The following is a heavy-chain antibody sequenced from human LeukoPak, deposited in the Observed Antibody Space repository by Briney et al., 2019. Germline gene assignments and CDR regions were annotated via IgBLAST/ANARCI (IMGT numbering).Heavy chain of an antibody. Sequence: SETLSLTCAVSGGSISSYYWSWIRQPPGKGLEWIGYIYYSGSTNYNPSLKSRVTISVDTSKNQFSLKLSSVTAADTAVYYCAREGGGDYDRDYYYYGMDVWGQGTTVTVSS. D-gene: IGHD4-17*01. CDR1: GGSISSYY. CDR3: AREGGGDYDRDYYYYGMDV. J-gene: IGHJ6*02. V-gene: IGHV4-59*01. CDR2: IYYSGST.